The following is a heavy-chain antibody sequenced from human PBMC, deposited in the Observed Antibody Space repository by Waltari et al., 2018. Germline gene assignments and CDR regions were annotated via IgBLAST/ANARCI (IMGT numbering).Heavy chain of an antibody. CDR1: GGSSRGYY. CDR3: ARDRSALDY. D-gene: IGHD2-15*01. J-gene: IGHJ4*02. V-gene: IGHV4-34*01. Sequence: QVQLQQWGAGLLKPSETLSLTCAVYGGSSRGYYWSWIRQPPGKGLEWIGEINHSGSTNYNPSLKSRVTISVDTSKNQFSLKLSSVTAADTAVYYCARDRSALDYWGQGTLVTVSS. CDR2: INHSGST.